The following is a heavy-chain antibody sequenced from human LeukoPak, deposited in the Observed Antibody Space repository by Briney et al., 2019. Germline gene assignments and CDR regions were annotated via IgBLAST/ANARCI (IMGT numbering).Heavy chain of an antibody. CDR1: GYTFTGYY. V-gene: IGHV1-2*02. Sequence: ASVKVSCKASGYTFTGYYMHWVRQAPGQGLEWMGWINPNSGGTNYAQKFQGRVTMTRDTSISTAYMELSRLRSDDTAVYYCGRDPNGDYIGAFDFRGQGTKVTVSS. CDR3: GRDPNGDYIGAFDF. D-gene: IGHD4-17*01. J-gene: IGHJ3*01. CDR2: INPNSGGT.